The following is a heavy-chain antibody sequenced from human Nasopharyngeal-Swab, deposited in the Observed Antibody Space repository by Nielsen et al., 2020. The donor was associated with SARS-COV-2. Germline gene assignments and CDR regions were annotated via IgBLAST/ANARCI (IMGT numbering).Heavy chain of an antibody. Sequence: GGSLRLSCAASGFTFSDYYMSWIRQAPGKGLEWVSYISSSGSTIYYADSAKGRFTISRDNAKNSLYLQMNSLRAEDTAVYYCASGGSSSWYYYYYMDVWGKGTTVTVSS. V-gene: IGHV3-11*04. CDR1: GFTFSDYY. CDR3: ASGGSSSWYYYYYMDV. J-gene: IGHJ6*03. CDR2: ISSSGSTI. D-gene: IGHD6-13*01.